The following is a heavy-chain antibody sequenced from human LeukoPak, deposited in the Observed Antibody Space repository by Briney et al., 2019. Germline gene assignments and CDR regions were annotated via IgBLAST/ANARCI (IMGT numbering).Heavy chain of an antibody. Sequence: GGSLRLSCAASGFTLDDYAMYWVRQAPGKGLEWVSLISGVGGSTYYADSVKGRFTISRDNSKNSLYLQMNSLRTEDTALYYCAKDLSALGPGHSSGWYPGDYWGQGTLVTVSS. J-gene: IGHJ4*02. V-gene: IGHV3-43*02. CDR3: AKDLSALGPGHSSGWYPGDY. D-gene: IGHD6-19*01. CDR2: ISGVGGST. CDR1: GFTLDDYA.